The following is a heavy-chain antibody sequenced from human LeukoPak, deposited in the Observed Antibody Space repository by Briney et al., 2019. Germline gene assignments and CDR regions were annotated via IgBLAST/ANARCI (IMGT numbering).Heavy chain of an antibody. CDR3: ARDLGLAGDSGSYHGGSDY. J-gene: IGHJ4*02. CDR2: ISSSGSTI. V-gene: IGHV3-11*01. Sequence: GGSLRLSCAASGFTFSDYYMSWIRQAPGKGLEWVSYISSSGSTIYYADSVKGRFTISRDNAKNSLYLQMNSLRAEDTAVYYCARDLGLAGDSGSYHGGSDYWGQGTLATVSS. D-gene: IGHD1-26*01. CDR1: GFTFSDYY.